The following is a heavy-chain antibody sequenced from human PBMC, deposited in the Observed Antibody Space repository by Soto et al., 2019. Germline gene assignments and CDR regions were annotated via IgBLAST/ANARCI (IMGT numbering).Heavy chain of an antibody. D-gene: IGHD4-17*01. CDR3: ARRANPTVVTPGRWYFDL. Sequence: QLQLQESGPGLVKPSETLSLTCTVSGDSISSSTYYWGWIRQPPGKGLEWIGSIYYSGSTYYNPSLKGQVAISVHTSNTQFPRKLRSVTAAYTAVYYCARRANPTVVTPGRWYFDLWGRGTLVTVSS. CDR2: IYYSGST. V-gene: IGHV4-39*01. J-gene: IGHJ2*01. CDR1: GDSISSSTYY.